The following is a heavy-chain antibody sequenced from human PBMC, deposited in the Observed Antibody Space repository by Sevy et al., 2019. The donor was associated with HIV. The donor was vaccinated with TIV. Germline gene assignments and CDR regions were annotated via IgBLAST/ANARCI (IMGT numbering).Heavy chain of an antibody. D-gene: IGHD1-26*01. CDR3: AKVKGASGSYYKTGAFDI. Sequence: GGSLRLSCAASGFTFSSYAMSWVRQAPGKGLEWVSAISGSGGSTYYADSVKGRFTIPRDNSKNTLYLQMNSLRVEDTAVYYCAKVKGASGSYYKTGAFDIWGQGTMVTVSS. V-gene: IGHV3-23*01. CDR2: ISGSGGST. CDR1: GFTFSSYA. J-gene: IGHJ3*02.